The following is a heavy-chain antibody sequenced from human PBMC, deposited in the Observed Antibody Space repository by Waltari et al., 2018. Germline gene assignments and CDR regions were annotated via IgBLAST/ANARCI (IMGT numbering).Heavy chain of an antibody. D-gene: IGHD6-13*01. CDR3: ARVRTSRRIDY. CDR1: GYTFTDYS. V-gene: IGHV1-2*02. J-gene: IGHJ4*02. Sequence: QVQLVQSGAEVKRPGASVKVSCKAFGYTFTDYSIYWVRQAPGQWLEWMGWINPNSGGTNYAQKFQGRVTMTRDTSISTAYMELSRLRSDDTAVYYCARVRTSRRIDYWGQGTLVTVSS. CDR2: INPNSGGT.